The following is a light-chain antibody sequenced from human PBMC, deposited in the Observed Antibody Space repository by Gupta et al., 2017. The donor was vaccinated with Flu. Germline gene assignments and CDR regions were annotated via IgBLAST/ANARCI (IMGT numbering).Light chain of an antibody. CDR3: GTWDSSLSVWV. J-gene: IGLJ3*02. Sequence: KVTISCSGGSFNIGNNYVSWYQQFPGTVPKLSISENNQRPSGIPDRFSGSKSGTSAALDITGLQTGDEADYYCGTWDSSLSVWVLGGGTKLTVL. V-gene: IGLV1-51*02. CDR2: ENN. CDR1: SFNIGNNY.